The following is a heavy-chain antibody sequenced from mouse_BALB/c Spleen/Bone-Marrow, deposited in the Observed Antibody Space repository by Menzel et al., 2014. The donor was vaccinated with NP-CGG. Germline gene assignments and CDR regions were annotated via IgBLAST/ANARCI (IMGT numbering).Heavy chain of an antibody. V-gene: IGHV6-6*02. CDR3: TSITPWFAY. CDR1: GFTFSNYW. CDR2: IRLKSNNYAT. Sequence: EVKVEESGGGLVQPGGSMKLSCVASGFTFSNYWMNWVRQSPEKGLEWVAEIRLKSNNYATHYAESVKGRFTISRDDSKSSVHLQMNNLRAEDTGIYYCTSITPWFAYWGQGTLVTVSA. J-gene: IGHJ3*01. D-gene: IGHD1-1*01.